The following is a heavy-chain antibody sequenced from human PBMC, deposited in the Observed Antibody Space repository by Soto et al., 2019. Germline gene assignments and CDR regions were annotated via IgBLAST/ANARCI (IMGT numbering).Heavy chain of an antibody. J-gene: IGHJ6*02. CDR1: GYTFTSYG. V-gene: IGHV1-18*01. Sequence: QVQLVQSGAEVKKPGASVKVSCKASGYTFTSYGISWVRQAPGQGLEWMGWISAYNGNTNYAQKLQGRVTMTTDTATSRDYMELRSLRSDDTAVYYCARDQEDIVVVPAVLGLYYYYGMDVWGQGTTVTVSS. D-gene: IGHD2-2*01. CDR2: ISAYNGNT. CDR3: ARDQEDIVVVPAVLGLYYYYGMDV.